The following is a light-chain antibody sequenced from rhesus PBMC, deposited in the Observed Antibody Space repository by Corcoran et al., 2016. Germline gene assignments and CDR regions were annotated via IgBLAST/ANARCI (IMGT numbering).Light chain of an antibody. Sequence: IQMTQSPSSLSASVGDRVTITCRASQGISSYLAWYQQKPGKAPNLLIYAASTLQSGVPSRFSGRGSGTVFTLTISSLQPEDFATYYCQQHNSYPLTFGGGTKVELK. CDR3: QQHNSYPLT. V-gene: IGKV1-25*01. CDR2: AAS. J-gene: IGKJ4*01. CDR1: QGISSY.